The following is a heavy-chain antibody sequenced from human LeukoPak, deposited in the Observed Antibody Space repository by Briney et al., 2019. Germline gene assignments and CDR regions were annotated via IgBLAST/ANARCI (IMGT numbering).Heavy chain of an antibody. CDR2: ISAYNGNT. J-gene: IGHJ4*02. CDR1: GYTFTSYG. Sequence: ASVKVSCKASGYTFTSYGIGWVRQAPGQGLEWMGWISAYNGNTNYAQKLQGRVTMTTDTSTSTAYMELRSLRSDDTAVYYCARDSWPPGGGSSSPFDYWGQGTLVTVSS. D-gene: IGHD1-26*01. V-gene: IGHV1-18*01. CDR3: ARDSWPPGGGSSSPFDY.